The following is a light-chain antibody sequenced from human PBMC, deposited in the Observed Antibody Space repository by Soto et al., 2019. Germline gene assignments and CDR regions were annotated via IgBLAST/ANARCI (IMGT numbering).Light chain of an antibody. CDR3: LQYHTYRT. J-gene: IGKJ1*01. CDR1: QSTSPW. CDR2: DAS. V-gene: IGKV1-5*01. Sequence: DIQMTQSPSTLSASVGDRVTITGRASQSTSPWLAWYQQKPGKAPKLLIFDASNLESGVPSRFSGCGSWTESTLTISSLQPDDFATYYCLQYHTYRTFGQGAKVDIK.